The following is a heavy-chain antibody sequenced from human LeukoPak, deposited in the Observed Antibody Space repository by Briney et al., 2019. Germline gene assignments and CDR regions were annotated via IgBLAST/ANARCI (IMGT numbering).Heavy chain of an antibody. CDR2: VYPGDSDT. CDR1: GYSFTNYW. V-gene: IGHV5-51*01. J-gene: IGHJ4*02. CDR3: AKRGDGYDFDY. D-gene: IGHD5-24*01. Sequence: GESLKISCKGSGYSFTNYWIGWVRQMPGKGLEWTGIVYPGDSDTRYSPSFQGQVTISADKSISTAYLQWSSLKASDTAIYYCAKRGDGYDFDYWGQGTLVTVSS.